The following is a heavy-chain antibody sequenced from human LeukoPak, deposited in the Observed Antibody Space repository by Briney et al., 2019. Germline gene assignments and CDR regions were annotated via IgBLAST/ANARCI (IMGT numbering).Heavy chain of an antibody. CDR3: ARDVVVVPAATPTGNYYYGMDV. V-gene: IGHV3-11*01. D-gene: IGHD2-2*01. CDR1: GFPFSSYD. CDR2: ISSSGSTI. J-gene: IGHJ6*02. Sequence: GGSLRLSCAASGFPFSSYDMSWIRQAPGKGLEWVSYISSSGSTIYYADSVKGRFTISRDNAENSLYLQMNSLRAEDTAVYYCARDVVVVPAATPTGNYYYGMDVWGQGTTVTVSS.